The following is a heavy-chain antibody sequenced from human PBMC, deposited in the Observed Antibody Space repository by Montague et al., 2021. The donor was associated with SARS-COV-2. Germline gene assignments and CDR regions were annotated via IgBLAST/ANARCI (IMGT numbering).Heavy chain of an antibody. D-gene: IGHD3-16*01. J-gene: IGHJ4*02. CDR3: MKDYCYPNTVCSGVFFDD. V-gene: IGHV3-23*01. CDR2: IIEPGGAA. CDR1: GFPSRIYA. Sequence: SLRLSCAASGFPSRIYAMSWVRQAPGEGLEWVSGIIEPGGAALYADSVKGRFTIFRDRSTDKLYLQMNSLRAEDTALYYCMKDYCYPNTVCSGVFFDDWGQGILVTVSS.